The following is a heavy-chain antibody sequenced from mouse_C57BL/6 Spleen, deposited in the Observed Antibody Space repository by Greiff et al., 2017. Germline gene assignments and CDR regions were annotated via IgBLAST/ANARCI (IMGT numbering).Heavy chain of an antibody. Sequence: VQLKESGAELVKPGASVKLSCTASGFNIKDYYMHWVKQRTEQGLEWIGRIDPEDGETKYAPKFQGKATITADTSSNRAYLQLSSLTSEDTAVYYCARERDYDMGAMDYWGQGTSVTVSS. D-gene: IGHD2-4*01. CDR1: GFNIKDYY. CDR3: ARERDYDMGAMDY. V-gene: IGHV14-2*01. CDR2: IDPEDGET. J-gene: IGHJ4*01.